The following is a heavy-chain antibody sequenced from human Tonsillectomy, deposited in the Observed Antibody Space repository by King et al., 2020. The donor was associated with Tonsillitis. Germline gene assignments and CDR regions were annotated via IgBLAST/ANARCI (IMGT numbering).Heavy chain of an antibody. D-gene: IGHD2-2*01. J-gene: IGHJ6*02. CDR1: GLTLSSYG. CDR3: ASAPPAAPRNYYYYVMDV. V-gene: IGHV3-33*03. Sequence: VQLVESGGGVVQPWRALRLSCAASGLTLSSYGMHWLRQAPGKGLEWVAVIWYYGSNKYYADADKGRFTISRDNSKNTLHLQMNRLRDEDTAVYYWASAPPAAPRNYYYYVMDVWGQGTTVTVSS. CDR2: IWYYGSNK.